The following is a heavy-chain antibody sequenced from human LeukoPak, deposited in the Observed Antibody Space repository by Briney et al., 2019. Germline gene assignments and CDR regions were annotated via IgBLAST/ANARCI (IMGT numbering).Heavy chain of an antibody. CDR1: GFTFSSYW. CDR2: IRYDGSNK. Sequence: PGGSLRLSCEASGFTFSSYWMSWVRQAPCKGLEWVAFIRYDGSNKYYADSVKGRFTISRDNSKNTLYLQMNSLRAEDTAVYYCAKDSRGSSGYYHYFDYWGQGTLVTVSS. CDR3: AKDSRGSSGYYHYFDY. D-gene: IGHD3-22*01. V-gene: IGHV3-30*02. J-gene: IGHJ4*02.